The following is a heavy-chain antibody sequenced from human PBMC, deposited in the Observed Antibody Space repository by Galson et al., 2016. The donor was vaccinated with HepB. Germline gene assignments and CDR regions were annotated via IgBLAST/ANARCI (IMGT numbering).Heavy chain of an antibody. D-gene: IGHD6-13*01. CDR1: GFTFTTYS. J-gene: IGHJ4*02. CDR2: XSSNGETI. Sequence: SLRLSCAVSGFTFTTYSMDWVRQAXXKGLXXISXXSSNGETIYYADSVKGRFFISRDNAKNSLSLQMSSLRDEDTAIYYCVRGFRSNSFDYWGQGTLVTVSS. V-gene: IGHV3-48*02. CDR3: VRGFRSNSFDY.